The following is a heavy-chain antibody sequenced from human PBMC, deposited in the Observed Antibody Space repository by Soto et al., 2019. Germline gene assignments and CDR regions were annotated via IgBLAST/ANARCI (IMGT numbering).Heavy chain of an antibody. Sequence: ASVKVSFKASGYTFTSYYMHCVRQAPGQGLEWMGIINPSGGSTSYAQKLQGRVTMTRDTSTSSVYMELSSLRSEDTAVYYCARRAQEDYGEYEGLYYYMDVWGKGTTVTVSS. J-gene: IGHJ6*03. D-gene: IGHD4-17*01. CDR1: GYTFTSYY. V-gene: IGHV1-46*03. CDR2: INPSGGST. CDR3: ARRAQEDYGEYEGLYYYMDV.